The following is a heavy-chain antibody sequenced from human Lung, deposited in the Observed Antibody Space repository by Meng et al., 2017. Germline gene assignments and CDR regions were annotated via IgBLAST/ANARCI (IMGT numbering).Heavy chain of an antibody. CDR2: IYNSGST. CDR3: ARGQKGYFDL. J-gene: IGHJ2*01. Sequence: QVPLQEYGPGLLKPSQTLSLTCTVSGGSISSRNYYWSWIRQPPGKGLEWSGHIYNSGSTYYNPSLKSRITISVDTSKNQFSLKLSSVTAADTAVYYCARGQKGYFDLWGRGTLVTVSS. CDR1: GGSISSRNYY. V-gene: IGHV4-30-4*01.